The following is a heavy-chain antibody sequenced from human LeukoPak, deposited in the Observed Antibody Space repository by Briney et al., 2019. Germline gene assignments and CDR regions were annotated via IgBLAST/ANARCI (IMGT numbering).Heavy chain of an antibody. CDR1: GGSISSYY. J-gene: IGHJ5*02. D-gene: IGHD3-22*01. CDR3: ARDHDSSGYYYGFWFDP. CDR2: IYYSGST. Sequence: SETLSLTCTVSGGSISSYYWSWIRQPPGKGLEWVGYIYYSGSTNYNPSLKSRVTISVDTSKNQFSLKLSSVTAADTAVYYCARDHDSSGYYYGFWFDPWGQGTLVNVSS. V-gene: IGHV4-59*01.